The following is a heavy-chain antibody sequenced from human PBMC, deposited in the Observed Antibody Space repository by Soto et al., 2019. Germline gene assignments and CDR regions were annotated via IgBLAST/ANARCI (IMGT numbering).Heavy chain of an antibody. CDR2: IWYDGSNK. V-gene: IGHV3-33*01. Sequence: GGSLRLSCAASGFTFSSYGMHWVRQAPGKGLEWVAVIWYDGSNKYYADSVKGRFTISRDNSKNTLYLQMNSLRAEDTAVYYCAREGEYCSSTSCSNWFDPWGQGTLVTVSS. D-gene: IGHD2-2*01. CDR3: AREGEYCSSTSCSNWFDP. CDR1: GFTFSSYG. J-gene: IGHJ5*02.